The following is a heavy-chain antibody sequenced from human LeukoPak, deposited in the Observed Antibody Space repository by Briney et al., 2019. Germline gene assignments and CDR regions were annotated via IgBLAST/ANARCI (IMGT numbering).Heavy chain of an antibody. J-gene: IGHJ4*02. CDR2: IYTCGST. CDR1: GGSISSYY. CDR3: ARHWSYYYDSSGFDY. Sequence: SETLSLTCTVSGGSISSYYWSWIRQPPGKGLEWIGYIYTCGSTNYNPSLKRRVTISVDTSKNQFSLKLSSVTAADTAVYYCARHWSYYYDSSGFDYWGQGTLVTVSS. D-gene: IGHD3-22*01. V-gene: IGHV4-4*09.